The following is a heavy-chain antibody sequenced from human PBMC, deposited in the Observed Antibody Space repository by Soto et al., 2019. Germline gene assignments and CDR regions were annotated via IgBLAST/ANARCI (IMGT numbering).Heavy chain of an antibody. CDR2: IYNSGRT. Sequence: PSETLSITCTVSGGSISSYYWSWIRQPPGKGLEWIGYIYNSGRTNYNPSLKSRVTISVDTSKNQFSLKLSSVTAADTAVYYCARRYGYSFDYWGQGTLVTSPQ. J-gene: IGHJ4*02. D-gene: IGHD1-1*01. CDR1: GGSISSYY. V-gene: IGHV4-59*08. CDR3: ARRYGYSFDY.